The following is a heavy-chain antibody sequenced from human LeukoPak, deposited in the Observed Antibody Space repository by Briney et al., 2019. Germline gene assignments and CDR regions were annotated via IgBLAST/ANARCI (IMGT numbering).Heavy chain of an antibody. CDR1: GGSISSSSYY. D-gene: IGHD5-18*01. J-gene: IGHJ3*02. V-gene: IGHV4-39*07. CDR3: ARSGYSYGADAFDI. CDR2: IYHSGST. Sequence: PSETLSLTCTVSGGSISSSSYYWGWIRQPPGKGLEWIGEIYHSGSTNYNPSLKSRVTISVDKSKNQFSLKLSSVTAADTAVYYCARSGYSYGADAFDIWGQGTMVTVFS.